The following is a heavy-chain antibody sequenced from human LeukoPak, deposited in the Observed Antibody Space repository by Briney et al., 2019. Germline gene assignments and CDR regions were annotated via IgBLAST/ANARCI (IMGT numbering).Heavy chain of an antibody. CDR3: ARESGEAFDI. J-gene: IGHJ3*02. D-gene: IGHD7-27*01. CDR2: IGSSSTSI. Sequence: PGGSLRLSCAASGFTFDDYAMHWVRQAPGKGLEWVSAIGSSSTSIYYADSVKGRFTVSRDNAKNSLYLQMNSLRAEDTAVYYCARESGEAFDIWGQGTMVTVSS. V-gene: IGHV3-21*01. CDR1: GFTFDDYA.